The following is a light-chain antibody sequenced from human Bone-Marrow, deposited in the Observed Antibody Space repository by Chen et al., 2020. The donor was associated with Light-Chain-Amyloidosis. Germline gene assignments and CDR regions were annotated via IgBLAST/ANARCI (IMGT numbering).Light chain of an antibody. CDR3: SSYAGSNNFV. Sequence: QSALAQPPSASGSPGQSVTISCAGTSSDVGDYKYVSWYQQHPGKAPKLMIYEVSQRPSGVPDRFSGSKSGNTASLTVSGLQAEDEADYYCSSYAGSNNFVFGTGTKVTVL. CDR1: SSDVGDYKY. J-gene: IGLJ1*01. CDR2: EVS. V-gene: IGLV2-8*01.